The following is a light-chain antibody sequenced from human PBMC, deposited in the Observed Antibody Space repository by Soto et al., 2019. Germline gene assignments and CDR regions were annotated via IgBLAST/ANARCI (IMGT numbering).Light chain of an antibody. J-gene: IGLJ2*01. CDR3: YSTDSSGNHGV. CDR2: DDS. Sequence: SYELTQPPSGSVSPGQTARITCPGDALPTKYAYWYQQKSGQAPVLVIYDDSKRPSGIPERFSGSSSGTMATLTISGAQVEDEADYYCYSTDSSGNHGVFGGGTKPTFL. V-gene: IGLV3-10*01. CDR1: ALPTKY.